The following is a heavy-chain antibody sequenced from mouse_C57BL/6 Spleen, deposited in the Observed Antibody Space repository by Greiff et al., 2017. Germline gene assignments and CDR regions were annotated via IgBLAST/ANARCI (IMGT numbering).Heavy chain of an antibody. Sequence: VQLQQSGTVLARPGASVKMSCTTSGYTFTSYWMHWVKQRPGQGLEWIGAIYPGNSDTSYNQKFKGKAKLTAVTSASTAYMELSSLTNEDSAVDYCTPGPYDGYYGMDYWGQGTSVTVSS. CDR2: IYPGNSDT. V-gene: IGHV1-5*01. J-gene: IGHJ4*01. CDR3: TPGPYDGYYGMDY. D-gene: IGHD2-3*01. CDR1: GYTFTSYW.